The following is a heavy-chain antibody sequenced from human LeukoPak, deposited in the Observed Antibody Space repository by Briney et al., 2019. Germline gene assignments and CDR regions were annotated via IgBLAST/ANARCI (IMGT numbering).Heavy chain of an antibody. CDR3: ARGGFYCGGDCYVDY. V-gene: IGHV4-34*01. D-gene: IGHD2-21*02. CDR2: INRSGST. J-gene: IGHJ4*02. CDR1: GGSLSPYY. Sequence: SETLSLTCAVYGGSLSPYYWSWIRQPPGKGLEWIGEINRSGSTNYNPSLKSRVTISVDTSKNQFSLRLSSVTAADTAVYYCARGGFYCGGDCYVDYWGQGALVTVSS.